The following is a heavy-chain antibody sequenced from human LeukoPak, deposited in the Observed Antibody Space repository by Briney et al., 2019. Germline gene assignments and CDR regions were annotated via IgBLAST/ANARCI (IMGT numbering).Heavy chain of an antibody. J-gene: IGHJ6*02. CDR3: AKNLYCGGGSCYPSALGMDV. CDR2: ISGSGNRT. Sequence: GGSLRLSCAASGFTFSSYAMSWVRQAPGKGLEWVSSISGSGNRTYYADSVKGRFTISRDSSKNTFFLQMNSLRAEDTAVYYCAKNLYCGGGSCYPSALGMDVWGQGTTVTVSS. D-gene: IGHD2-15*01. CDR1: GFTFSSYA. V-gene: IGHV3-23*01.